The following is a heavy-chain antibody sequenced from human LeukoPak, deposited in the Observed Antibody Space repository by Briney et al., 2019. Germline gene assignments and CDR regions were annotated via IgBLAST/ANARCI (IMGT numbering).Heavy chain of an antibody. CDR1: GFTFSSYA. D-gene: IGHD4-17*01. Sequence: GGSLRLSYAASGFTFSSYAMSWVRQAPGTGLEWVSRIKTDGSRTTYADSVKGRFTISRDNAKNTLYLQMNSLRAEDTAVYYCVREDYNDSGWYFDLWGRGTLVTVSS. J-gene: IGHJ2*01. V-gene: IGHV3-74*01. CDR3: VREDYNDSGWYFDL. CDR2: IKTDGSRT.